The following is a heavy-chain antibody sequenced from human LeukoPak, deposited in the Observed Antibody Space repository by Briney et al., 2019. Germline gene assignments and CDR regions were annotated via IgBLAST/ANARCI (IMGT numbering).Heavy chain of an antibody. V-gene: IGHV3-23*01. CDR2: VSGNGDST. Sequence: GGSLRLSCAASGFTFSNYAMSWVRQAPGKGLEWVSGVSGNGDSTFYSDSVKGQFTISRDNSKNTLYLQMNSLRAEDTAVYYCAKGGGTYWGKLDNWGQGTLVTVSS. J-gene: IGHJ4*02. D-gene: IGHD3-16*01. CDR3: AKGGGTYWGKLDN. CDR1: GFTFSNYA.